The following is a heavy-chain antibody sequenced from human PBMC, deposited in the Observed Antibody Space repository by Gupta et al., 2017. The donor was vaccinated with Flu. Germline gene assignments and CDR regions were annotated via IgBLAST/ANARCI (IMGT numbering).Heavy chain of an antibody. V-gene: IGHV1-2*02. D-gene: IGHD1-14*01. Sequence: QVQLVQSGAEAKEPGASMKISCKASGYTFTGNYLHWVRQAPGQGLEWMGWINPDSGSTHYSQKVQGRVTMTRDTSISTAHMELSGLKADDTAVYYCARVPTGGTPESGGQGTMVTVSS. CDR2: INPDSGST. CDR1: GYTFTGNY. CDR3: ARVPTGGTPES. J-gene: IGHJ4*02.